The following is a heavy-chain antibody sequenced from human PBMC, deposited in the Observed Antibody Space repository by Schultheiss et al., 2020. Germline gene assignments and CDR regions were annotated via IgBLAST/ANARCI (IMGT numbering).Heavy chain of an antibody. CDR3: ARGLGETPNDAFDI. D-gene: IGHD3-10*01. J-gene: IGHJ3*02. V-gene: IGHV3-33*01. Sequence: GGSLRLSCAASGFSFSSYGMHWVRQAPDKGLEWVADIWYNGNNEDYVDSVKGRFTISRDNFKSTLYLQMNSLRAEDTAVYYCARGLGETPNDAFDIWGQGTMVTVS. CDR2: IWYNGNNE. CDR1: GFSFSSYG.